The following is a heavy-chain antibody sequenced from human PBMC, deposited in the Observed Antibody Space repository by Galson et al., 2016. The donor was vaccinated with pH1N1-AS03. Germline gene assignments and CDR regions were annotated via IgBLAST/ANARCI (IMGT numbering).Heavy chain of an antibody. Sequence: PALVTPTQTLTLTCSLSGVSVPSSGLAVGWFRLPPGKALEWLALIYWDDAKRFSPSLRNRLTITKDTSRNQAVLTVTNVDPLDTATYFCALPNSWGNAFEIWGPGTMATVAS. V-gene: IGHV2-5*02. CDR2: IYWDDAK. CDR3: ALPNSWGNAFEI. CDR1: GVSVPSSGLA. J-gene: IGHJ3*02. D-gene: IGHD3-16*01.